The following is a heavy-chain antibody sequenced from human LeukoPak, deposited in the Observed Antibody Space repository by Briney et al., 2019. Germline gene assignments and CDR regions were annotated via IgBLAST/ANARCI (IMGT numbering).Heavy chain of an antibody. CDR3: AKGSLGYCTDGVCPLYYFDY. V-gene: IGHV3-23*01. CDR2: ISGSGYTT. CDR1: GFSFTSYA. Sequence: PGGSRRLSCAASGFSFTSYAMGWVRQAPGKGLEWVSGISGSGYTTYYADSVKGRFTISRDNSKNTLYLQMNSLRAEDTAVYYCAKGSLGYCTDGVCPLYYFDYWGQGTLVTVSS. D-gene: IGHD2-8*01. J-gene: IGHJ4*02.